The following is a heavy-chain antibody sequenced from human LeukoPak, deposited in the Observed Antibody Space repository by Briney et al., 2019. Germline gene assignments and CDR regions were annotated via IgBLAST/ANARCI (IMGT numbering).Heavy chain of an antibody. CDR2: IYTSGST. D-gene: IGHD3-22*01. CDR1: GGSISSYY. V-gene: IGHV4-4*07. CDR3: ARVLSYYYDSSGSDVGYFDI. J-gene: IGHJ3*02. Sequence: PSETLSLTCTVSGGSISSYYWSWIRQPAGKGLDWIGRIYTSGSTNYNPSLKSRVTMSVDTSKNQFSLKLSSVTAADTAVYYCARVLSYYYDSSGSDVGYFDIWGQGTMVTVSS.